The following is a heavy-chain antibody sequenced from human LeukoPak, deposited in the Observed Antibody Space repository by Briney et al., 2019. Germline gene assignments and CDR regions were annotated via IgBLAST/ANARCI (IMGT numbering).Heavy chain of an antibody. CDR2: IYSGGST. CDR3: AKSSIIVVVPAAIGY. Sequence: GGSLRLSCAASGFTVSSNYMSWVRQAPGKGLEWVSVIYSGGSTYYADSVKGRFTISRDNSKNTLYLQMNSLRAEDTAVYYCAKSSIIVVVPAAIGYWGQGTLVTVSS. J-gene: IGHJ4*02. V-gene: IGHV3-53*01. D-gene: IGHD2-2*01. CDR1: GFTVSSNY.